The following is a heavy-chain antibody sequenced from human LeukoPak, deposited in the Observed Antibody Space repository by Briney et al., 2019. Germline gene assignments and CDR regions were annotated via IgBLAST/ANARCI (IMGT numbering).Heavy chain of an antibody. V-gene: IGHV4-34*01. Sequence: PETLSLTCAVYGGSFSGYYWSWIRQPPGKGLEWIGEINHSGSTNYNPSLKSRVTISVDTSKNQFYLKLSSVTAADTAVYYCAKDLRYCSGGSCYYWGQGTLVTVSS. D-gene: IGHD2-15*01. J-gene: IGHJ4*02. CDR1: GGSFSGYY. CDR3: AKDLRYCSGGSCYY. CDR2: INHSGST.